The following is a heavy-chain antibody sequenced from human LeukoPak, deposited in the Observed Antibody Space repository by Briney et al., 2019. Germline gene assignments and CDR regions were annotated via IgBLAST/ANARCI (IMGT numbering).Heavy chain of an antibody. V-gene: IGHV3-23*01. Sequence: GGSLRLSCAASGFTFSSYAMSWVRQAPGKGLEWVSAISGSGGSTYYADSVKGRFTISRDNSKNTLYLQMNSLRAEDTAVYYCAKRVSGSSSWSPLDYWGQGTLVTVSS. CDR3: AKRVSGSSSWSPLDY. J-gene: IGHJ4*02. D-gene: IGHD6-13*01. CDR2: ISGSGGST. CDR1: GFTFSSYA.